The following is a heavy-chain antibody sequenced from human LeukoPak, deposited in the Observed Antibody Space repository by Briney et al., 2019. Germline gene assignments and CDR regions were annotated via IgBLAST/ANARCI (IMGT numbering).Heavy chain of an antibody. J-gene: IGHJ4*02. CDR3: AKDPRDHSYGLAWRYFDY. D-gene: IGHD5-18*01. CDR2: RSSSSSYI. Sequence: GGSLTLSCVASGWTFSRSSMNWVREARGKGLEGVCSRSSSSSYIYYAESVKGRFTISRDNSKNTLYLQLNCLTSEDTAVYYCAKDPRDHSYGLAWRYFDYWGQGALVTVSS. V-gene: IGHV3-21*01. CDR1: GWTFSRSS.